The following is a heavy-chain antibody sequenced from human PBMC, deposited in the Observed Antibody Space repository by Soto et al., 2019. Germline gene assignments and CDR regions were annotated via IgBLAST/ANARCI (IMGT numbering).Heavy chain of an antibody. CDR2: INHSGST. Sequence: QVQLQQWGAGLLKPSETLSLTCAVYGGSFSGYYWSWIRQPPGRGLEWSGEINHSGSTNYNPSLKSRVTIAVDTSKNQFSLKLSSVTAADTAVYYCARGGRAAAGTRWFDPWGQGTLVTVSS. D-gene: IGHD6-13*01. CDR1: GGSFSGYY. J-gene: IGHJ5*02. CDR3: ARGGRAAAGTRWFDP. V-gene: IGHV4-34*01.